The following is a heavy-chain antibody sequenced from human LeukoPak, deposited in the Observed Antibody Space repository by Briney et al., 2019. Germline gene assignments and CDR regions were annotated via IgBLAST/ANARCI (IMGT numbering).Heavy chain of an antibody. CDR3: ARRVFWSGYYIDY. J-gene: IGHJ4*02. V-gene: IGHV4-59*01. CDR2: IYYSGST. Sequence: SETLSLTCTVSGGSISSYYWSWIRQPPGKGLEWIGYIYYSGSTNYNPSLKSRVTISVDTSKNQFSLKLSSVTAADTAVYYCARRVFWSGYYIDYWGQGTLVTVSS. CDR1: GGSISSYY. D-gene: IGHD3-3*01.